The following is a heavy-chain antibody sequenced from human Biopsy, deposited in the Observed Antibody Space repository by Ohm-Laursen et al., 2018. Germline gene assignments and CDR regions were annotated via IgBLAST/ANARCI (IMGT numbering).Heavy chain of an antibody. J-gene: IGHJ6*02. Sequence: GSLRLSCTASGFTVYNNYMTWVRQAPGKGLEWVSLIYSGGDTRNADSVKGRFTISRDSSKNTLYLQMNSLRAEDTAVYYCAREETYCAFWSDSETLYGMDVWGQGTTVTVSS. D-gene: IGHD3-3*01. V-gene: IGHV3-66*01. CDR2: IYSGGDT. CDR1: GFTVYNNY. CDR3: AREETYCAFWSDSETLYGMDV.